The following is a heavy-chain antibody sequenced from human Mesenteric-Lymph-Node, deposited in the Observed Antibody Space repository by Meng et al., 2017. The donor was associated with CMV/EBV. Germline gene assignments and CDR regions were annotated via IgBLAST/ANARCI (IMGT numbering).Heavy chain of an antibody. CDR2: ISSTSSHI. Sequence: GESLKISCAASGFTFSSYSMNWVRQAPGKGLEWVSSISSTSSHIYYADSVRRRFTISRDNAKNTLYLQMNSLRAEDTAVYYCARGGGNDFWSGYHVDYWGQGTLVTVSS. D-gene: IGHD3-3*01. V-gene: IGHV3-21*01. CDR3: ARGGGNDFWSGYHVDY. CDR1: GFTFSSYS. J-gene: IGHJ4*02.